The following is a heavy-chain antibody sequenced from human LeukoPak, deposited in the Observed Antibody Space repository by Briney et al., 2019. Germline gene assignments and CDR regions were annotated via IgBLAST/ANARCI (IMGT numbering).Heavy chain of an antibody. CDR1: GFTLRSYV. CDR2: IDHCDGSS. Sequence: GGSLRLSCTVSGFTLRSYVLSWIRQAPGQGLAWVSSIDHCDGSSYYADSVKGRFTISRDDSKNTLYLQLNSLRAGDTAVYYCAKGLLDYDILTGYSTIAFDYWGQGTLVTVSS. D-gene: IGHD3-9*01. J-gene: IGHJ4*02. V-gene: IGHV3-23*01. CDR3: AKGLLDYDILTGYSTIAFDY.